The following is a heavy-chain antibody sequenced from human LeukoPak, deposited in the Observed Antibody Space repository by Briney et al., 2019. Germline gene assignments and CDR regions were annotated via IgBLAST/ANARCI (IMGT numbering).Heavy chain of an antibody. Sequence: GGSLRLSCAASGFTFSSYWMSWVRQAPGKGLEWVADIKQDGSEKYYVDSVKGRFTISRDNAKNSLYLQMNSLGAEDTAVYYCARVSEYYYGSGSSWWFDPWGQGTLVTVSS. CDR2: IKQDGSEK. J-gene: IGHJ5*02. V-gene: IGHV3-7*01. CDR3: ARVSEYYYGSGSSWWFDP. D-gene: IGHD3-10*01. CDR1: GFTFSSYW.